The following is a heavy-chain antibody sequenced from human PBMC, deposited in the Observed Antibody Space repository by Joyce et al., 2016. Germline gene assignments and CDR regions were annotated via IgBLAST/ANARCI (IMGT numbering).Heavy chain of an antibody. D-gene: IGHD4/OR15-4a*01. Sequence: QVQLQESGPGLVKPSETLSLTCSVSGGDISSYYWSWIRQPAGKGQEWIGRVYSSGSTNYNPSLKRRVTMSVDTSKTRVSLKVTSVTAADTAVYYCARAKDYSYYYYMDVWGRGTTVTVSS. CDR2: VYSSGST. CDR3: ARAKDYSYYYYMDV. CDR1: GGDISSYY. J-gene: IGHJ6*03. V-gene: IGHV4-4*07.